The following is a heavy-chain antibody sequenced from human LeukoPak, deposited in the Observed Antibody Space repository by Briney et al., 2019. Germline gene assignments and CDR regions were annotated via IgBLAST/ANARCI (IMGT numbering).Heavy chain of an antibody. CDR1: GYTFTSYD. CDR2: MNPNSGNT. V-gene: IGHV1-8*01. CDR3: ARDLRYYYDSSGSAFDY. D-gene: IGHD3-22*01. J-gene: IGHJ4*02. Sequence: ASVKVSCKASGYTFTSYDINWVRQATGQGLEWMGWMNPNSGNTGYAQEFQGRVTMTRNTSISTAYMELSSLRSEDTAVYYCARDLRYYYDSSGSAFDYWGQGTLVTVSS.